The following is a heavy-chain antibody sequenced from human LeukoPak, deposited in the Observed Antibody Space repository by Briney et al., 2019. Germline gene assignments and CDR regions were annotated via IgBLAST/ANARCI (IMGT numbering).Heavy chain of an antibody. CDR2: ISGSGGST. J-gene: IGHJ2*01. CDR1: GFIFSSYA. Sequence: GGSLRLSCAASGFIFSSYAMSWVRQAPGKGLEWVSAISGSGGSTYYADSVKGRFTISRDNSKNTLYLQMNSLRAEDTAVYYCAKVPMTTVTTSPYFDLWGRGTLVTVSS. CDR3: AKVPMTTVTTSPYFDL. D-gene: IGHD4-17*01. V-gene: IGHV3-23*01.